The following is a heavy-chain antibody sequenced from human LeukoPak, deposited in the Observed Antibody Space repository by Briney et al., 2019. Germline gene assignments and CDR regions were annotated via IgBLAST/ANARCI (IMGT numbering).Heavy chain of an antibody. J-gene: IGHJ6*03. CDR2: ISGSGGST. Sequence: GGSLRLSCAASGLVFSTYTMSWVRQAPGKGLEWVSAISGSGGSTYYADSVKGRFTISRDNSKNTLYLQMNSLRAEDTAVYYCAKEPYYYYYYMDVWGKGTTVTVSS. CDR1: GLVFSTYT. V-gene: IGHV3-23*01. CDR3: AKEPYYYYYYMDV.